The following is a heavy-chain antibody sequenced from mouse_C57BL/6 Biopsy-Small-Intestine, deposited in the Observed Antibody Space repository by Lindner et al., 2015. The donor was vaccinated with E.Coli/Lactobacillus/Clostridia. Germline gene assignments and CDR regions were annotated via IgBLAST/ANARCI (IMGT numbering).Heavy chain of an antibody. Sequence: VQLQESGAELVKPGASVKISCKASGYAFSSYWMNWVKQRPGKGLEWIGQIFPGDGDTNFNGKFKGKATLTADKSSSTAYMQLSSLTSEDSAVYFRARGLITTVGYFDVWGTGTTVTVSS. CDR1: GYAFSSYW. CDR3: ARGLITTVGYFDV. J-gene: IGHJ1*03. CDR2: IFPGDGDT. V-gene: IGHV1-80*01. D-gene: IGHD1-1*01.